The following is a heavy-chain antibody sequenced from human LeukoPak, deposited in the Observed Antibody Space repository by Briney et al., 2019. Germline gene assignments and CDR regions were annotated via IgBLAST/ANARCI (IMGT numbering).Heavy chain of an antibody. J-gene: IGHJ6*02. CDR3: AKSMADYYYYGMDV. CDR1: GFSFSSYG. Sequence: GTSLRLSCAASGFSFSSYGMHWVRQTPGKGLEWVAIVSCDGTTKNYADSVRGRFTISRDNSKNTLYLQMNSLRAEDTAVYYCAKSMADYYYYGMDVWGQGTTVTVSS. V-gene: IGHV3-30*18. CDR2: VSCDGTTK. D-gene: IGHD2-21*01.